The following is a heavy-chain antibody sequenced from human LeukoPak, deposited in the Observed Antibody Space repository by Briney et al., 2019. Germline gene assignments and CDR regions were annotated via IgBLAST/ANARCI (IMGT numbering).Heavy chain of an antibody. V-gene: IGHV3-7*05. J-gene: IGHJ5*02. CDR2: IKQNGSEI. CDR3: ATGQWAQKLPHRFLDL. CDR1: EFTFSSYW. Sequence: GGSLRLSCAASEFTFSSYWMTWVRQAPGKGLEWVAHIKQNGSEIYYIDSVKGRFTISRDNAKNSLYLQMNSLRAKDTAVYYCATGQWAQKLPHRFLDLWGEGTVVTVSS. D-gene: IGHD2-21*01.